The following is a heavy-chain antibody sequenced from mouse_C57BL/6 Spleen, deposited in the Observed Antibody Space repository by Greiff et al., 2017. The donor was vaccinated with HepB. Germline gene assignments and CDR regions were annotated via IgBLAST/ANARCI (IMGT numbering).Heavy chain of an antibody. J-gene: IGHJ3*01. CDR1: GYSFTDYN. D-gene: IGHD4-1*02. V-gene: IGHV1-39*01. CDR3: ARSSTGTGIFAY. CDR2: INPNYGTT. Sequence: EVQLQQSGPELVKPGASVKISCKASGYSFTDYNMNWVKQSNGKSLEWIGVINPNYGTTSYNQKFKSKATLTVDKPSSTAYMQLSSLTSEDSAVYYCARSSTGTGIFAYWGQGTLVTVSA.